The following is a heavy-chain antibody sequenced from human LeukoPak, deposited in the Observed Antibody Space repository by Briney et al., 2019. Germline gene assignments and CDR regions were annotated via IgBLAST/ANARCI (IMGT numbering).Heavy chain of an antibody. CDR3: VRGIDTTSYFNY. J-gene: IGHJ4*02. Sequence: ASVKFSCKASGYTFSTYPSNWVRQPPGQGLEWLGWINTNTGSPTYAQGLRGRFVFSLDPSVSTAFLQLNTREAEDTALYYCVRGIDTTSYFNYWGQGTLVTVSS. D-gene: IGHD3-22*01. V-gene: IGHV7-4-1*02. CDR2: INTNTGSP. CDR1: GYTFSTYP.